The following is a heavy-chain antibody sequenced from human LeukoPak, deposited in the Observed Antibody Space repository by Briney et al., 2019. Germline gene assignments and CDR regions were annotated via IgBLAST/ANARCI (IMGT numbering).Heavy chain of an antibody. V-gene: IGHV4-59*01. D-gene: IGHD3-10*01. Sequence: SETLSLTCTVSGGSISSYYWSWIRQPPGKGLEWIGYIYYSGSTNYNPSLKSRVTISVDTSKNQFSLKLSSVTAADTAVYYCARSGLLWFGELPNDAFDIWGQGTMVTVST. CDR2: IYYSGST. CDR1: GGSISSYY. J-gene: IGHJ3*02. CDR3: ARSGLLWFGELPNDAFDI.